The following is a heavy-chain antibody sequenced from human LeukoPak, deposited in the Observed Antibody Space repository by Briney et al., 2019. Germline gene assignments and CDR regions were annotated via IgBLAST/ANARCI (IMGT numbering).Heavy chain of an antibody. CDR2: IYPGDSDT. V-gene: IGHV5-51*01. J-gene: IGHJ4*02. D-gene: IGHD3-22*01. CDR1: GYSFTSYW. CDR3: ARQVGFAGYYMEYYFDY. Sequence: RGESLKISCKGSGYSFTSYWIGWVRQMPGKGLEWMGIIYPGDSDTRYSPSFQGQVTISADKSISTAYLQWSSLKASDTGMYYCARQVGFAGYYMEYYFDYWGQGTLVTVSS.